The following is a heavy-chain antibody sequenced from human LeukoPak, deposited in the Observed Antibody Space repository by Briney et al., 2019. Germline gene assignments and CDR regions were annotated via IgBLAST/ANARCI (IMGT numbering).Heavy chain of an antibody. CDR3: ARIRCGRGQDRCYNH. Sequence: SETLSLTCAVSGMSVSDSYWSWIRQSPEKRLECIGEVSPGGYTSYNPSLRSRVIISEDTSQSTLSLIVRSVTAADTALYYCARIRCGRGQDRCYNHWAQGSLVTVSS. J-gene: IGHJ5*02. D-gene: IGHD2-21*01. CDR1: GMSVSDSY. CDR2: VSPGGYT. V-gene: IGHV4-34*01.